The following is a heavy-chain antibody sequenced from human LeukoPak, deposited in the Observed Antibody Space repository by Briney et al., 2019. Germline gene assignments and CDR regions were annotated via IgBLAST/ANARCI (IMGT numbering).Heavy chain of an antibody. CDR3: ARQIPSWQWHHYYYYYMDV. Sequence: SETLSLTCTVSGGSISSSNYYWGWIRQPPGKGLEWIGSIYYSGSTYYNPSLKSRVTISVDTSKNQFSLKLSSVTAADTAVYYCARQIPSWQWHHYYYYYMDVWGKGTTVTVSS. CDR1: GGSISSSNYY. J-gene: IGHJ6*03. CDR2: IYYSGST. D-gene: IGHD6-19*01. V-gene: IGHV4-39*01.